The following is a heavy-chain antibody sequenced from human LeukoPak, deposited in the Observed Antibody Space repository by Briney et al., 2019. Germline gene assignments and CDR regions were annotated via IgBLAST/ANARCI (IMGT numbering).Heavy chain of an antibody. D-gene: IGHD2/OR15-2a*01. V-gene: IGHV5-51*01. J-gene: IGHJ2*01. CDR3: ARLSDFPGFCDDEMCLGGNFDL. CDR1: GYSFTTYW. Sequence: GESLKISCQGSGYSFTTYWIGWVRQMPGKGLEWVGVIYPGDSDTRYSPSFQGKVTISADKSISTTYLQWHSLKASDIAMYFCARLSDFPGFCDDEMCLGGNFDLWGRGTLVTVSS. CDR2: IYPGDSDT.